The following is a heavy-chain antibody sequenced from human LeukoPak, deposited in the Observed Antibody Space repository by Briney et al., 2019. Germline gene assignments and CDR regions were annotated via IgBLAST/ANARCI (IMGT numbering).Heavy chain of an antibody. V-gene: IGHV4-59*01. CDR1: IGSISGFY. CDR2: MYYTGTT. CDR3: ARLAVSGKNY. D-gene: IGHD6-19*01. Sequence: AETLSLTCTVSIGSISGFYWTWIRQPPGKGLEWLGYMYYTGTTNYNPSLRSRVTISIDKSKNQFSLNVSSVTSADTAVYYCARLAVSGKNYWGPGAPLSVSS. J-gene: IGHJ4*03.